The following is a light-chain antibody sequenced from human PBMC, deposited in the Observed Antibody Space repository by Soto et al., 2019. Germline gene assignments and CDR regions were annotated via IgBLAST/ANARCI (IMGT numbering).Light chain of an antibody. Sequence: SVLTQPASVSGSPGQLITISCPGTSSDVGAYKYVSWYQQHPGKAPRLIIYGVSNRPSGVSNRFSGSKSGNTAFLTISGLQPEDEADYYCSSFTGTAALDVFGTGTKVT. CDR2: GVS. J-gene: IGLJ1*01. V-gene: IGLV2-14*03. CDR1: SSDVGAYKY. CDR3: SSFTGTAALDV.